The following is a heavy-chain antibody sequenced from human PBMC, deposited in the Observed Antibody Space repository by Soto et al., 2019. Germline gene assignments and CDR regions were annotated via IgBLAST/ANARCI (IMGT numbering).Heavy chain of an antibody. CDR1: GFTVSSNY. CDR3: ARDYYDFWSGYYPDMDV. Sequence: PGGSLRLSCAASGFTVSSNYMSWVRQAPGKGLEWVSVIYSGGSTYYADSVKGRFTISRDNSKNTLYLQMNSLRAEDTAVYYCARDYYDFWSGYYPDMDVWGKGTTVTVSS. D-gene: IGHD3-3*01. J-gene: IGHJ6*03. CDR2: IYSGGST. V-gene: IGHV3-66*01.